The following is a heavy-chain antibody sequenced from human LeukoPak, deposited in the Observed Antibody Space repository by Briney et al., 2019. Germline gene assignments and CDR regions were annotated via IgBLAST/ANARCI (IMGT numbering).Heavy chain of an antibody. Sequence: GESLQISCRAAGYSFTSCWIYWVRRKPGKGLEWMERIDPSDSYPNYSPSFQGHVTISVDKSISTAYLQWSSLKASDTAMYYCARHPAQSSGYWGQGTLVTVSS. D-gene: IGHD2-2*01. J-gene: IGHJ4*02. V-gene: IGHV5-10-1*01. CDR2: IDPSDSYP. CDR3: ARHPAQSSGY. CDR1: GYSFTSCW.